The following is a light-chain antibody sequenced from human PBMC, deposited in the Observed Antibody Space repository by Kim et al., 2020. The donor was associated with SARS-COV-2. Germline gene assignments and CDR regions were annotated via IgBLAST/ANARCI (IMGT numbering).Light chain of an antibody. CDR1: GFGYKH. CDR3: QAWDNNNWV. Sequence: VSPGQTASLTCSGVGFGYKHASCYQQKPDPSPVLVIYNDSRRPSGIPERFSGSISRNTATLTISGAQAIDEADYYCQAWDNNNWVFGGGTQLTVL. CDR2: NDS. V-gene: IGLV3-1*01. J-gene: IGLJ3*02.